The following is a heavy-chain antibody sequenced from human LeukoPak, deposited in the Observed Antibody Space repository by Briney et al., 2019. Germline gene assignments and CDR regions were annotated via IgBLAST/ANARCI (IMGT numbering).Heavy chain of an antibody. CDR1: GGSISSSSYY. D-gene: IGHD3-9*01. CDR2: IYYSGST. V-gene: IGHV4-39*07. Sequence: TTSETLSLTCTVSGGSISSSSYYWGWIRQPPGKGLEWIGSIYYSGSTYYNPSLKSRVTISVDTSKNQFSLKLSSVTAADTAVYYCAREGLGWPTRYFDWSHYYWGQGTLVTVSS. CDR3: AREGLGWPTRYFDWSHYY. J-gene: IGHJ4*02.